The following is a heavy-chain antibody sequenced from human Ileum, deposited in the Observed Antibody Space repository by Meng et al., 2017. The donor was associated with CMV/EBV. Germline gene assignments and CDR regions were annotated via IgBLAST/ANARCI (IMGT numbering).Heavy chain of an antibody. V-gene: IGHV3-30*02. D-gene: IGHD6-19*01. CDR3: AKVGFGWYSIDY. Sequence: VPLVEFGGGVVQPGGSLSRSCVWSGFTFSTFGMHWVRQAPGKGLEWVAFIYDRKSELYADSVKGRFTISRDNSKNTMYLQMNSLGPEDTAVYHCAKVGFGWYSIDYWGQGTLVTVSS. J-gene: IGHJ4*02. CDR2: IYDRKSE. CDR1: GFTFSTFG.